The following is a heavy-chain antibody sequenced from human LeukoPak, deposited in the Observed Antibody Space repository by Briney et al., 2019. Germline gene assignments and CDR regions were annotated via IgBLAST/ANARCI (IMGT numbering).Heavy chain of an antibody. CDR3: ARVAVAATGAFDI. CDR2: IWYDGSNK. CDR1: GFTFSNYG. Sequence: GRSLRLSCAASGFTFSNYGMHWVRQAPGKGLEWVAVIWYDGSNKYYADSVKGRFTISRDNAKNSLFLQMNSLRAEDTAVYYCARVAVAATGAFDIWGQGTMVTVSS. D-gene: IGHD6-19*01. J-gene: IGHJ3*02. V-gene: IGHV3-33*03.